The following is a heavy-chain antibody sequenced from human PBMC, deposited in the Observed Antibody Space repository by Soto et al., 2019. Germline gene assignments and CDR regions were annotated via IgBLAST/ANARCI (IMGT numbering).Heavy chain of an antibody. CDR1: GGSISSSNL. CDR3: ARMLDSSGFDEDAFDI. CDR2: IYHSGST. J-gene: IGHJ3*02. D-gene: IGHD6-19*01. Sequence: QVRLQESGPGLVKPSGTLSLTCAVSGGSISSSNLWSWVRQPPGKGLGWIGEIYHSGSTNYNPSLQSRVLISVDKSKNKFSLKLSSVTAADTAVYYCARMLDSSGFDEDAFDIWGQGTMVTVSS. V-gene: IGHV4-4*02.